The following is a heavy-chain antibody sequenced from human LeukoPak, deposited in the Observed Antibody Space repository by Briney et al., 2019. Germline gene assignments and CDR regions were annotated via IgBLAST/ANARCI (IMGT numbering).Heavy chain of an antibody. V-gene: IGHV3-23*01. J-gene: IGHJ6*03. CDR1: GFHFSTHG. CDR2: ISPSGDIT. Sequence: GGSLRLSCAASGFHFSTHGMNWVRQAPGKGLEWASGISPSGDITYYADSVMGRFTISRDNRKSTVSLQMNSLRAEDTAVYYCAARYSSSWYVPYYYMDVWGKGTTVTVSS. CDR3: AARYSSSWYVPYYYMDV. D-gene: IGHD6-13*01.